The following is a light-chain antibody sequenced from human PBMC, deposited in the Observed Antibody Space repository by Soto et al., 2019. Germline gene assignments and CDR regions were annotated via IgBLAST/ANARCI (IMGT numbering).Light chain of an antibody. J-gene: IGKJ1*01. CDR1: QSVSSNY. CDR2: GAS. CDR3: QQYGSSPET. V-gene: IGKV3-20*01. Sequence: EIVLTQSPGTLSLSPGERATLSCRASQSVSSNYLAWYQQKPGQAPRLLIYGASSRATGIPDRFSGSGSGTDFTLTISRLAPEDFAVSYCQQYGSSPETFGQGTKVEIK.